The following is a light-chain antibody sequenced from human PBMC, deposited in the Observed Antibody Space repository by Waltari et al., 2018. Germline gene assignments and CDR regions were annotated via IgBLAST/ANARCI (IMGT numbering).Light chain of an antibody. CDR2: YDN. CDR3: QLWDSSSDHVL. Sequence: SFVLTQPPSVSVAPGKTARLTCGGNNIGSKSVNWYQQKPGQAPVLVIYYDNDRPSGIPERFSGSNSGNTATLTITRVEAGDEAAYYCQLWDSSSDHVLFGGGTKLTVL. J-gene: IGLJ2*01. CDR1: NIGSKS. V-gene: IGLV3-21*04.